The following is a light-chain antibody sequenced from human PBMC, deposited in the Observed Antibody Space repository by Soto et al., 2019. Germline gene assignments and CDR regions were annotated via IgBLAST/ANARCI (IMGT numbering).Light chain of an antibody. CDR2: DAS. J-gene: IGKJ4*01. V-gene: IGKV3-15*01. CDR1: QNVYNN. Sequence: EIVITQSPATLSVSPEEGATLSCKASQNVYNNLPWYQQRPGQPPRLLIYDASTRATGISARFSGSGYGTEFTLNISSLQSEDFAVYFCQQCTNWPLTFGVGTKVDIK. CDR3: QQCTNWPLT.